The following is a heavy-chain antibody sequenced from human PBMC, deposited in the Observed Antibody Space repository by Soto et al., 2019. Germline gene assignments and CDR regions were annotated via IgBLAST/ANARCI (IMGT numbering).Heavy chain of an antibody. CDR1: GFTFGDYA. Sequence: GGSLRLSCTASGFTFGDYAMSWFRQAPGKGLEWVGFIRSKAYGGTTEYAASVKGRFTISRDDSKSIAYLQMNSLKTEDTAVYYCTRFTIFGVVIIPSDAFDIWGQGTMVTVSS. J-gene: IGHJ3*02. CDR2: IRSKAYGGTT. D-gene: IGHD3-3*01. CDR3: TRFTIFGVVIIPSDAFDI. V-gene: IGHV3-49*03.